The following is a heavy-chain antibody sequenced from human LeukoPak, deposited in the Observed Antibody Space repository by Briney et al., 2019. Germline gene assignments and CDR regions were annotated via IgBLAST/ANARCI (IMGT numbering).Heavy chain of an antibody. Sequence: SETLSLTCTVSGASVSSGSYFWGWIRQTPGKGLEWIGTIHFSGKTYYNPSLKSRVIISLDTSKNQFSLKLSSVTAADTAVYYCARPQSSGYSHEFDYWGQGTLVTVSS. CDR3: ARPQSSGYSHEFDY. D-gene: IGHD3-22*01. CDR2: IHFSGKT. V-gene: IGHV4-39*07. J-gene: IGHJ4*02. CDR1: GASVSSGSYF.